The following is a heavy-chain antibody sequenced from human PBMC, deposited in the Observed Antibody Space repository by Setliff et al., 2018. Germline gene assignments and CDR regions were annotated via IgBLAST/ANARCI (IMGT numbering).Heavy chain of an antibody. CDR1: TFTLGTYS. CDR2: ISPYSDYI. CDR3: ARSPANGGHDAFDV. Sequence: GGSLSLSCAASTFTLGTYSMHWVRQAPGKGLAWVSSISPYSDYIYYADSVKGRFTISRDNAKNSLYLQMNSLGAEDTAVYFCARSPANGGHDAFDVWGQGTMVTVS. V-gene: IGHV3-21*06. J-gene: IGHJ3*01. D-gene: IGHD6-25*01.